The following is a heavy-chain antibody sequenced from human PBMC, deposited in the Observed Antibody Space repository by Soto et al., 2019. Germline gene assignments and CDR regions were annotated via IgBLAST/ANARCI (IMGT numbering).Heavy chain of an antibody. J-gene: IGHJ6*03. CDR2: IYYSGST. V-gene: IGHV4-59*01. Sequence: SETLSLTCTVSGGSISSYYWSWIRQPPGKGLEWIGYIYYSGSTNYNPSLKSRVTISVDTSKNQFSLKLSSVTAADTAVYYCASQTVTFWAPPPVWGDYYYYYYMDVWGKGTTVTVSS. CDR3: ASQTVTFWAPPPVWGDYYYYYYMDV. D-gene: IGHD4-4*01. CDR1: GGSISSYY.